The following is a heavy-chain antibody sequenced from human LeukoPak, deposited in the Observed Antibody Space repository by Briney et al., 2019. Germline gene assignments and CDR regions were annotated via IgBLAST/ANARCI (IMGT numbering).Heavy chain of an antibody. Sequence: SETLPLTCTVSGGSISSSSYYWGWIRQPPGKGLEWIGSIYYSGSTYYNPSLKSRVTISVDTSKNQFSLKLSSVTAADTAVYYCARRLGRWLQLTPRFDYWGQGTLVTVSS. J-gene: IGHJ4*02. CDR1: GGSISSSSYY. D-gene: IGHD5-24*01. CDR2: IYYSGST. V-gene: IGHV4-39*01. CDR3: ARRLGRWLQLTPRFDY.